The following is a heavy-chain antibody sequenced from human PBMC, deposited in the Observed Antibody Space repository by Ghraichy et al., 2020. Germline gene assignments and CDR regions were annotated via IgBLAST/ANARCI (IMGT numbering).Heavy chain of an antibody. D-gene: IGHD2-15*01. V-gene: IGHV1-69*13. CDR2: IIPIFGTA. CDR3: ARCQDIVDYAGAFDI. CDR1: GGTFSSYA. J-gene: IGHJ3*02. Sequence: SVKVSCKASGGTFSSYAISWVRQAPGQGLEWMGGIIPIFGTANYAQKFQGRVTITADESTSTAYMELSSLRSEDTAVYYCARCQDIVDYAGAFDIWGQGTMVTVSS.